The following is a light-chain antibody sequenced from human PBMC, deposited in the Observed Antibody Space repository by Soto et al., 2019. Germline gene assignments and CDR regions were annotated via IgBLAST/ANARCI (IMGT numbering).Light chain of an antibody. CDR3: GSWDSSLSADV. J-gene: IGLJ1*01. V-gene: IGLV1-51*01. CDR1: SSNIGGNS. Sequence: QSVLTQPPSVSAAPGHKVTIYCSGSSSNIGGNSVSWYQQLPGTAPKLLIYDDNKRPSGIPDRFSGSKSGTSATLGITGFQTGDEADYYCGSWDSSLSADVFGTGTKVTVL. CDR2: DDN.